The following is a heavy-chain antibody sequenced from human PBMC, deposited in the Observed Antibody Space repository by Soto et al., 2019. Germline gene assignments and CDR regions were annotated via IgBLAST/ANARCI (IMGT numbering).Heavy chain of an antibody. CDR1: GFTFSDHY. CDR2: IKNKANSYTT. J-gene: IGHJ4*02. V-gene: IGHV3-72*01. Sequence: EVQLVESGGGLVQPEGSLRLSCAASGFTFSDHYMDWVHQAPGKGLEWVGRIKNKANSYTTEYAAPVQGQVIISRDDSKVSVVLQINRLKTDDTAVYYWTRVRLGSSRSSHYWCQGILVTVSS. CDR3: TRVRLGSSRSSHY. D-gene: IGHD6-19*01.